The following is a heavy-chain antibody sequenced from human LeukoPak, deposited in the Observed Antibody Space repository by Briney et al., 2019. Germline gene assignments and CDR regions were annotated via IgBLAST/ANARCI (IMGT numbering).Heavy chain of an antibody. CDR1: GGSFSGYF. CDR3: ARQGSGCDFDY. CDR2: IYYSGST. D-gene: IGHD6-19*01. J-gene: IGHJ4*02. V-gene: IGHV4-59*08. Sequence: SETLSLTCAVSGGSFSGYFWSWIRQPPGKGLEWIGYIYYSGSTNYNPSLKSRVTISVDTSKNQFSLKLSSVTAADTAVYYCARQGSGCDFDYWGQGTLVTVSS.